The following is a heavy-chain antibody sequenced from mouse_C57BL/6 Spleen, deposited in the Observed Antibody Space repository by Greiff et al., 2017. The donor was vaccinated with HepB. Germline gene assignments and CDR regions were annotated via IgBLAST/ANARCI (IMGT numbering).Heavy chain of an antibody. Sequence: QVQLQQSGAELVRPGASVTLSCKASGYTFTDYEMHWVKQTPVHGLEWIGAIDPETGGTAYNQKFKGKAILTADKSSSTAYMELRSLTSEDSAVYYCTRGGNYPLYAMDDWGQGTSVTVSS. V-gene: IGHV1-15*01. CDR3: TRGGNYPLYAMDD. D-gene: IGHD2-1*01. J-gene: IGHJ4*01. CDR1: GYTFTDYE. CDR2: IDPETGGT.